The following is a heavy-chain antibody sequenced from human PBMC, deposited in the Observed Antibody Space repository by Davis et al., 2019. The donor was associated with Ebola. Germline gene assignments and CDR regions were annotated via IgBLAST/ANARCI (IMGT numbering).Heavy chain of an antibody. Sequence: GESLKISCQASGYSFTSYWIGWVRQMPGKGLEWMGLIYPGDSDTRYSPSFQGQVTISADKSISTAYLQWSSLKASDTAMYYCARQIRSSGYFDYWGQGTLVTVSS. D-gene: IGHD6-19*01. CDR1: GYSFTSYW. J-gene: IGHJ4*02. V-gene: IGHV5-51*01. CDR2: IYPGDSDT. CDR3: ARQIRSSGYFDY.